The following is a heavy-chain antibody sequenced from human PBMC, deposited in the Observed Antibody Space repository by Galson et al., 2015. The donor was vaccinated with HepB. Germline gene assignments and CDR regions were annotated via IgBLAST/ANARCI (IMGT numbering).Heavy chain of an antibody. V-gene: IGHV1-18*01. Sequence: SVKVSCKASGYTFTSYGISRVRQAPGQGLEWMGWISAYNGNTNYAQKLQGRVTMTTDTSTSTAYMELRSLRSDDTAVYYCARDPSFMGHPYYYYGMDVWGQGTTVTVSS. D-gene: IGHD3-10*01. CDR2: ISAYNGNT. J-gene: IGHJ6*02. CDR3: ARDPSFMGHPYYYYGMDV. CDR1: GYTFTSYG.